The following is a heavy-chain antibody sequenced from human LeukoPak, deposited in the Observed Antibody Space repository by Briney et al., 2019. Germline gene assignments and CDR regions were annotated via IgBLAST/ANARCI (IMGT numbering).Heavy chain of an antibody. V-gene: IGHV1-24*01. CDR1: GYTLTELS. J-gene: IGHJ4*02. Sequence: ASVKVSCKVSGYTLTELSMHWVRQAPGKGLEWMGGFDPEDGETIYAQKFQGRDTMTTDTSTSTAYMELRSLRSDDTAVYYCARIAISGTPGKDLDYWGQGTLVTVSS. D-gene: IGHD2-21*01. CDR3: ARIAISGTPGKDLDY. CDR2: FDPEDGET.